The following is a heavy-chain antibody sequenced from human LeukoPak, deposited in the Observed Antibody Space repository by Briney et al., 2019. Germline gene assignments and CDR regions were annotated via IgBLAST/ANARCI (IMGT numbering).Heavy chain of an antibody. V-gene: IGHV1-69*06. D-gene: IGHD5-18*01. CDR3: ASQVLYRGYSYGTTFDY. CDR2: IIPIFGTA. J-gene: IGHJ4*02. Sequence: SVKVSCKASGGTFSSYAISWVRQAPGQGLEWMGGIIPIFGTANYAQKFQGRVTITADKSTSTAYMELSSLRSEDTAVYYCASQVLYRGYSYGTTFDYWGQGTLVTVSS. CDR1: GGTFSSYA.